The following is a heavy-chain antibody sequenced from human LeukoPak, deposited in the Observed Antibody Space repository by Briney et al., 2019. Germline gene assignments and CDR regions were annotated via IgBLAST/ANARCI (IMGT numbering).Heavy chain of an antibody. V-gene: IGHV4-61*02. Sequence: SETLSLTCTVSGGSISSGGYYWSWIRQPAGKGLEWIGRIYTSGSTNYNPSLKSRVTMSVDTSKNQFSLQLSSVTAADTAVYYCARQRVWDYYYYMDVWGKGTTVTISS. J-gene: IGHJ6*03. CDR1: GGSISSGGYY. CDR2: IYTSGST. CDR3: ARQRVWDYYYYMDV. D-gene: IGHD3-16*01.